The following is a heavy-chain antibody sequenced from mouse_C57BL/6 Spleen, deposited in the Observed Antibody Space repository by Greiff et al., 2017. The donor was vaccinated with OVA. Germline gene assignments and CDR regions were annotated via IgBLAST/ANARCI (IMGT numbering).Heavy chain of an antibody. CDR3: AREVSTMADYAMDY. CDR2: IIPSSGYT. CDR1: GYTFPSSW. Sequence: QVQLQQSGAELAKPGASVKLSCKASGYTFPSSWMTGLNQRPGQGLEWIGYIIPSSGYTKYNQKFKGKATLTADKSSSTAYMQLSSLTSEDSAVYFCAREVSTMADYAMDYWGQGTSVTVSS. J-gene: IGHJ4*01. V-gene: IGHV1-7*01. D-gene: IGHD1-1*02.